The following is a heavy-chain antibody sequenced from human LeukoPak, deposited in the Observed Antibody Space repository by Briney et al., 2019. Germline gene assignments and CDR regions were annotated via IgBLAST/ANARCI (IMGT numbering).Heavy chain of an antibody. Sequence: ASVKVSCKASGYTFTGYYMHWVRQAPGQGLEWMGRINPNSGGTNYAQKFQGRVTMTRDTSISTAYMELSRLRSDDTAVYYCARGRYTSSSHFDYWGQGTLVTVSS. D-gene: IGHD6-6*01. V-gene: IGHV1-2*06. CDR3: ARGRYTSSSHFDY. J-gene: IGHJ4*02. CDR1: GYTFTGYY. CDR2: INPNSGGT.